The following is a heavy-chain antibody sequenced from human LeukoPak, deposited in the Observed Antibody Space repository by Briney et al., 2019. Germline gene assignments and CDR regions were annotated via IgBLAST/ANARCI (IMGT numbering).Heavy chain of an antibody. CDR1: GYAFTGYD. CDR2: MNPNSGNT. J-gene: IGHJ6*03. D-gene: IGHD3-10*01. V-gene: IGHV1-8*02. CDR3: ARGVVWFGELHCCCYYMDV. Sequence: ASVKVSCKASGYAFTGYDIKWVREATGQGLEWMVWMNPNSGNTSYAQKFQGRVTMTTNTSISTAYMELSSLRSEDTAVNYCARGVVWFGELHCCCYYMDVWGKGATVTVSS.